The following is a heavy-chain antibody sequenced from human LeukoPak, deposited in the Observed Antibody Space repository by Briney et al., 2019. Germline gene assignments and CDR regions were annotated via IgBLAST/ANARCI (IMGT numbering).Heavy chain of an antibody. CDR2: IYYSGST. Sequence: PSETLSLTCTVSGGPISSYHWSWIRQPPGKGLEWIGYIYYSGSTNYNPSLKNRVTISVDTYKNQFSLKLSSVSAADTPVYYCARFGNYDFWSGYIDYWGQGTLVTVSS. V-gene: IGHV4-59*12. CDR3: ARFGNYDFWSGYIDY. CDR1: GGPISSYH. D-gene: IGHD3-3*01. J-gene: IGHJ4*02.